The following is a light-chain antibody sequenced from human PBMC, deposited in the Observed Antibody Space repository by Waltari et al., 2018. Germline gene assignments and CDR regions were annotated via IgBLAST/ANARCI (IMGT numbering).Light chain of an antibody. CDR2: EVS. Sequence: DIVMTQTPLSLSVTPGQPASISCKSSQSLLHSDGKTYLYWYLQKPGLPPQLLIYEVSYRFSGVPDRFSGSGSWTDFTLKISRVDAEDVGVYYCMLSIQLPLTFGGGTKVEIK. CDR1: QSLLHSDGKTY. V-gene: IGKV2D-29*01. J-gene: IGKJ4*01. CDR3: MLSIQLPLT.